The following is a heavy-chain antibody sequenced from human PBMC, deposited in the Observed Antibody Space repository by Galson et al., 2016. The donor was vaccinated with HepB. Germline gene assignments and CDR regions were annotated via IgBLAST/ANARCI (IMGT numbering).Heavy chain of an antibody. D-gene: IGHD6-19*01. V-gene: IGHV3-48*03. Sequence: SLRLSCAASGFIFPRSGMNWVRQAPGKGLEWVSYIAGEWTSPQYADSVKGRFRISRDNAKDSLYLHMSGLRVDDTAVYYCARDPYSSGDDWFDSWGQGTLVTVSS. CDR2: IAGEWTSP. CDR1: GFIFPRSG. J-gene: IGHJ5*01. CDR3: ARDPYSSGDDWFDS.